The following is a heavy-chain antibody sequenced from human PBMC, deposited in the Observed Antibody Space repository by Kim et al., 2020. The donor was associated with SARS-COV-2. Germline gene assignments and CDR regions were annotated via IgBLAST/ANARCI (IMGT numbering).Heavy chain of an antibody. J-gene: IGHJ4*02. CDR1: GGSISSYY. CDR2: IYYSGST. CDR3: ARVRYSSGGYYFDY. Sequence: SETLSLTCTVSGGSISSYYWSWIRQPPGKGLEWIGYIYYSGSTNYNPSLKSRVTISVDTSKNQFSLKLSSVTAADTAVYYCARVRYSSGGYYFDYWGQGTLVTVSS. D-gene: IGHD6-19*01. V-gene: IGHV4-59*01.